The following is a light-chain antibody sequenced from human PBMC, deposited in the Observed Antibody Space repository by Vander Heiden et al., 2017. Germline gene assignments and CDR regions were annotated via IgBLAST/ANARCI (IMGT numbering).Light chain of an antibody. Sequence: IQLTQSTSSLSASVGSRVTITCRASQSISSYLNWYQQKPGKAPKLLLYAASSLQSAVPPRFSGSGSGTDFTLTISSLQPEDFATYYCQQRYSTPPSTFGPGTKVEIK. J-gene: IGKJ3*01. CDR1: QSISSY. CDR3: QQRYSTPPST. CDR2: AAS. V-gene: IGKV1-39*01.